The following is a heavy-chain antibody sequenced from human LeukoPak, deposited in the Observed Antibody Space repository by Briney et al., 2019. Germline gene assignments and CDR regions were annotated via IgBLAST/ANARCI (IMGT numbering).Heavy chain of an antibody. Sequence: SETLSLTCTVSGYSISSGYYWGWIRQPPGKGLEWIGSIYHSGSTYYNPSLKCRVTISVDTSKNQFSLKLSSVTAADTAVYYCARVRFDSSGTNFDYWGQGTLVTVSS. J-gene: IGHJ4*02. V-gene: IGHV4-38-2*02. CDR2: IYHSGST. CDR3: ARVRFDSSGTNFDY. D-gene: IGHD3-22*01. CDR1: GYSISSGYY.